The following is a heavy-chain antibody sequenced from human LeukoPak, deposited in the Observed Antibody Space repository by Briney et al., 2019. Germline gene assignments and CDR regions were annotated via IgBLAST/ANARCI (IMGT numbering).Heavy chain of an antibody. V-gene: IGHV4-59*01. J-gene: IGHJ4*02. CDR1: GGSLSSYY. CDR2: IYYSGST. D-gene: IGHD5-18*01. CDR3: ARGWGYSSSFDY. Sequence: PSETLSLTCTVSGGSLSSYYWNWIRQPPGKGVEWIGYIYYSGSTNYNPSLKSRVTISLDTSKNQFSLKLSSVTAADTAVYYCARGWGYSSSFDYWGQGTLVTVSS.